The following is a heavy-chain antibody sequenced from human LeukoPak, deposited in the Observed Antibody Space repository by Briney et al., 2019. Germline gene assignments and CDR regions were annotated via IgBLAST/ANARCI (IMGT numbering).Heavy chain of an antibody. V-gene: IGHV3-9*01. CDR3: AKDRITVAGIEDY. D-gene: IGHD6-19*01. J-gene: IGHJ4*02. Sequence: GGSLRLSCAASGFTFHDYARHWVRQAPGKSLEWVSGISWNSGNIGYADSVKGRFTISRDNAKNSLYLQMNSLRAEDTALYYCAKDRITVAGIEDYWGQGILVTVSP. CDR1: GFTFHDYA. CDR2: ISWNSGNI.